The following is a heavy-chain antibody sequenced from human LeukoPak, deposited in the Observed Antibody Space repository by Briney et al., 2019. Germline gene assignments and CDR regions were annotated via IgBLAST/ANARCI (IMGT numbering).Heavy chain of an antibody. CDR2: IYSGGST. CDR3: ARVGYYDSSGYHYFDY. V-gene: IGHV3-53*01. J-gene: IGHJ4*02. D-gene: IGHD3-22*01. Sequence: GGSLRLSCAASGFTFSSYSMNWVRQAPGKGLEWVSVIYSGGSTYYADSVKGRFTISRDNSKNTLYLQMNSLRAEDTAVYYCARVGYYDSSGYHYFDYWGQGTLVTVSS. CDR1: GFTFSSYS.